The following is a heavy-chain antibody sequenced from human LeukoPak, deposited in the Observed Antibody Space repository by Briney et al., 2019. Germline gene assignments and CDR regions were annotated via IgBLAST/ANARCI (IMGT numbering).Heavy chain of an antibody. V-gene: IGHV1-69*05. Sequence: SVKVSCKASGGTFSSYAISWVRQAPGQGLEWMGRIIPIFGTANSAQKFQGRVTITTDESTSTAYMELSSLRSEDTAVYYCARELGYWFDPWGQGTLVTVSS. J-gene: IGHJ5*02. CDR1: GGTFSSYA. CDR2: IIPIFGTA. CDR3: ARELGYWFDP. D-gene: IGHD3-10*01.